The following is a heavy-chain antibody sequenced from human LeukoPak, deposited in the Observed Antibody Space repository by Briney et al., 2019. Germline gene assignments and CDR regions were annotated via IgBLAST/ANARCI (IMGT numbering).Heavy chain of an antibody. CDR1: GFTFSSYS. CDR2: ISSSTI. CDR3: ARVGGGITMIAYAI. V-gene: IGHV3-48*04. Sequence: GGSLRLSCAASGFTFSSYSMNWVRQAPGKGLEWVSYISSSTIYYADSVKGRFTISRDNAKNSLYLQMNSLRAEDTAVYYCARVGGGITMIAYAIWGQGTLVTVSS. D-gene: IGHD3-22*01. J-gene: IGHJ4*02.